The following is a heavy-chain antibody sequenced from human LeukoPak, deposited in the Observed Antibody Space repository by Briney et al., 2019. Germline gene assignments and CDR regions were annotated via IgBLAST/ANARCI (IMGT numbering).Heavy chain of an antibody. CDR2: IIPIFGTA. Sequence: SVKVSCKASGGTFSSYAISWVRQAPGQGLEWMGGIIPIFGTANYAQKFQGRVTITADESTGTAYMELSSLRSEDTAVYYCARAPYSSSWDYYYYGMDVWGQGTTVTVSS. J-gene: IGHJ6*02. D-gene: IGHD6-13*01. V-gene: IGHV1-69*13. CDR1: GGTFSSYA. CDR3: ARAPYSSSWDYYYYGMDV.